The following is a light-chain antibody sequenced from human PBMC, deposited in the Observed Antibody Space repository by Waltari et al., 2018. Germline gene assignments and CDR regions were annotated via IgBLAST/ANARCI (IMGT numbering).Light chain of an antibody. CDR3: QSADSSGSVV. J-gene: IGLJ2*01. CDR2: KDS. CDR1: ALSKQY. V-gene: IGLV3-25*03. Sequence: SFELTQPPSLSVSPGQTARITCSGDALSKQYAHWHQQRPGLAPVLVIYKDSERPAGFPDRFSGSSSGTTVTLTISGVQAEDEADYYCQSADSSGSVVFGGGTKLTVL.